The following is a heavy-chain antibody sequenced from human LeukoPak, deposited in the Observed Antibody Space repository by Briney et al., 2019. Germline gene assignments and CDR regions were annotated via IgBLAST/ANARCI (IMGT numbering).Heavy chain of an antibody. CDR1: GGSFTDYF. Sequence: PSETLSLTCTVFGGSFTDYFWTWIRHSPGKGLEWIGEINDYTGDTKYNPSLNSRVSMSLEKSKNQLSLELRSVTAVDTAVYYCARDLPSYYYDSGNMFDPWGQGILVTVSS. V-gene: IGHV4-34*10. CDR3: ARDLPSYYYDSGNMFDP. D-gene: IGHD3-10*01. CDR2: INDYTGDT. J-gene: IGHJ5*02.